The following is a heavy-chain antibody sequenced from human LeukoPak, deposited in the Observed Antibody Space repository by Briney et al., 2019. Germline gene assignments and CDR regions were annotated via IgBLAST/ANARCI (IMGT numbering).Heavy chain of an antibody. Sequence: GRSLTLSCAASGFSFRLYAMHWVRQAPGKGLEWVATISYDGSNEYYADSVKGRFTISRDNSKNTVYLQMNSLRPEDKAVYYCARGEIPGEPLSLRPGTFGYWGQGTLVTVSS. CDR1: GFSFRLYA. D-gene: IGHD1/OR15-1a*01. CDR2: ISYDGSNE. J-gene: IGHJ4*02. V-gene: IGHV3-30*04. CDR3: ARGEIPGEPLSLRPGTFGY.